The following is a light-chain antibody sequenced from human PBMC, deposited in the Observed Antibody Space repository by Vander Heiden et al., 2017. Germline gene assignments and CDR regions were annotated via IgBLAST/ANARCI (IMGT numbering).Light chain of an antibody. V-gene: IGLV1-40*01. CDR1: SSNNGAGYD. Sequence: QSVLTRPPSVSGATRPRVTIPCTGSSSNNGAGYDVHWYQHLPGTAPELLIYGNTNRPSGVPDRFSGSKSGTSASLAITGLQAEDEADYYCQSHDSSLSGSRVFGGGTKLTVL. CDR2: GNT. CDR3: QSHDSSLSGSRV. J-gene: IGLJ2*01.